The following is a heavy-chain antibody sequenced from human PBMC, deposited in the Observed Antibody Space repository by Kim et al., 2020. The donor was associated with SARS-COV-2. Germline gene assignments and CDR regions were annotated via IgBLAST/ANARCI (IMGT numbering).Heavy chain of an antibody. Sequence: STYDADSVKGRFTISRDNSKNTLYLQMNSLRAEDTAVYYCAKGGFDHFDYWGQGTLVTVSS. V-gene: IGHV3-23*01. J-gene: IGHJ4*02. CDR3: AKGGFDHFDY. D-gene: IGHD3-9*01. CDR2: ST.